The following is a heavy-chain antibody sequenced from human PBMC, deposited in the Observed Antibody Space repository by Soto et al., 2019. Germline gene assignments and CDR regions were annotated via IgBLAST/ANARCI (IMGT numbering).Heavy chain of an antibody. Sequence: GGSLRLSCAASGFTFSSYGMHWVRQAPGKGLEWVAVISYDGSNKYYADSVKGRFTISRDNSKNTLYLQMNSLRAEDTAVYYCVKDLIAGGYCSGGSCYSDYFDYWGQGTLVTVSS. CDR1: GFTFSSYG. V-gene: IGHV3-30*18. CDR2: ISYDGSNK. J-gene: IGHJ4*02. D-gene: IGHD2-15*01. CDR3: VKDLIAGGYCSGGSCYSDYFDY.